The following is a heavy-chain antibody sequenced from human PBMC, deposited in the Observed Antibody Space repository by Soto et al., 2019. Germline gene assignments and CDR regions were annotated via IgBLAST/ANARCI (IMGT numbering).Heavy chain of an antibody. V-gene: IGHV1-3*01. J-gene: IGHJ4*02. CDR3: ARYGGSGDSTNCYQPTDY. Sequence: QVQLVQSGAEVKKPGSSVKVSCKASGYTFTSYAINWVRQAPGQRLEWMGWINVGDGNTKYSQKFQGRLTITRDTSASTAYMALSSLRSEDTAVFYWARYGGSGDSTNCYQPTDYWGEGTLVTVSS. CDR1: GYTFTSYA. CDR2: INVGDGNT. D-gene: IGHD2-2*01.